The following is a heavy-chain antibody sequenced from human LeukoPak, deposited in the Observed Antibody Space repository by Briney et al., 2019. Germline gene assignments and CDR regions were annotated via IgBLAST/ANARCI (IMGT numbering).Heavy chain of an antibody. CDR1: GYTFTSYG. V-gene: IGHV1-18*01. CDR3: ARDRVCSSTSCYSRWFDP. Sequence: ASVKVSCKASGYTFTSYGISWVRQAPGQGLEWMGWISAYNGNTNYAQKLQGRVTMTTDTSTSTAYMELRSLRSDDTAVYHCARDRVCSSTSCYSRWFDPWGQGTLVTVSS. D-gene: IGHD2-2*01. CDR2: ISAYNGNT. J-gene: IGHJ5*02.